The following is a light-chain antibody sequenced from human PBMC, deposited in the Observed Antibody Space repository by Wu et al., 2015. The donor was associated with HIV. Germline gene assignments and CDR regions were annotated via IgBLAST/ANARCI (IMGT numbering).Light chain of an antibody. V-gene: IGKV3-11*01. CDR1: QSVASF. J-gene: IGKJ2*01. CDR3: QQRRYWPLYT. CDR2: DAS. Sequence: EIVLTQFPATLSLSPGERVTLSCRASQSVASFLAWYQQKPGQAPRLLIYDASNRATGIPARFSGSGSGTDFTLTTSSLEPEDFAVYYCQQRRYWPLYTFGQGTKLEIK.